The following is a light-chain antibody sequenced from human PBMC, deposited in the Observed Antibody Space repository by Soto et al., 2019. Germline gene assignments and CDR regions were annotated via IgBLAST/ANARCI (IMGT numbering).Light chain of an antibody. V-gene: IGLV2-14*03. CDR1: SSDIGAYNF. J-gene: IGLJ2*01. CDR2: DVN. Sequence: QSALTQPASVSGSPGQSITISCTGTSSDIGAYNFVSWYQQHPGKAPKLMLYDVNIRPSGVSNRFSGSKSGNTASLTISGXXXEDEADYYCTSWTTSTTMIFGGGTQLTVL. CDR3: TSWTTSTTMI.